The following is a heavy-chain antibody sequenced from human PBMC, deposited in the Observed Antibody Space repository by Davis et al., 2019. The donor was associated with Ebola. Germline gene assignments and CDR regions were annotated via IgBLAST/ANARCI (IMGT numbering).Heavy chain of an antibody. D-gene: IGHD6-13*01. CDR2: IKEDGSDT. V-gene: IGHV3-7*03. J-gene: IGHJ6*04. CDR1: GFTFSDYW. Sequence: GESLKISCAASGFTFSDYWMTWVRQAPGKGLEWVANIKEDGSDTNYVDSVKGRFTISKDNAKNSLYLQMNSLRAEDTALYYCAKEKQLVRGMDVWGKGTTVTVSS. CDR3: AKEKQLVRGMDV.